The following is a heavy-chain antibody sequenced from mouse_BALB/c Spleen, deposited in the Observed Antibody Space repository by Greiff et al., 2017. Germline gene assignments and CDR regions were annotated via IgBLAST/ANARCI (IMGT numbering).Heavy chain of an antibody. V-gene: IGHV1S135*01. J-gene: IGHJ2*01. CDR3: ASYRYDYFDY. Sequence: VQLKESGPELVKPGASLKISCKASGYSFTGYTMNWVKQSHGKNLEWIGLINPYNGGTSYNQKFKGKATLTVDKSSSTAYMQLSSLTSEDSAVYYCASYRYDYFDYWGQGTTLTVSS. CDR2: INPYNGGT. D-gene: IGHD2-14*01. CDR1: GYSFTGYT.